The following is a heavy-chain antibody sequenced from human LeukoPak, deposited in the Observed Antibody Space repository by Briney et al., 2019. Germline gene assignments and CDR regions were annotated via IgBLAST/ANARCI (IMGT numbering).Heavy chain of an antibody. CDR1: GFTFSSYG. Sequence: GGTLRLSCAASGFTFSSYGMSWVRQAPGKGLEWVSAISGSGGSTYYADSVKGRFTISRDNSKNTLYLQMNSLRAEDTAVYYCARGIVDSSGYYINYWGQGTLVAVSS. CDR2: ISGSGGST. V-gene: IGHV3-23*01. J-gene: IGHJ4*02. CDR3: ARGIVDSSGYYINY. D-gene: IGHD3-22*01.